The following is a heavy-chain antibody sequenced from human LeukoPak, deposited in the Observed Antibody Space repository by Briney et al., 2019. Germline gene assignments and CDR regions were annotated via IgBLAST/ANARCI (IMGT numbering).Heavy chain of an antibody. V-gene: IGHV1-3*04. CDR1: GYTFTHYA. D-gene: IGHD3-16*01. J-gene: IGHJ4*02. CDR3: ATRSASSYGGVFDF. Sequence: ASVMVSCKASGYTFTHYAMHWVRQAPGQSLEWMGWINTGNGNTKYPQKFQGRVTLTRDTSANTAYMEVTSLRSEDTAVYYCATRSASSYGGVFDFWGQGSLVIVSS. CDR2: INTGNGNT.